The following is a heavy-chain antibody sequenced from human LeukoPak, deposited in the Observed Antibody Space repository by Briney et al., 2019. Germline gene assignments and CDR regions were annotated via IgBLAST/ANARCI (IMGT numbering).Heavy chain of an antibody. J-gene: IGHJ4*02. CDR2: IYYSGST. Sequence: PSETLSLTCAVYGGSFSGYYWSWIRQPPGKGLEWIGEIYYSGSTNYNPSLKSRVTVLVDTSKNQFSLNLGSVTAADTAVYYCARQPYKLGAYYFDSWGQGTLVTVSS. CDR3: ARQPYKLGAYYFDS. CDR1: GGSFSGYY. V-gene: IGHV4-34*01. D-gene: IGHD1-26*01.